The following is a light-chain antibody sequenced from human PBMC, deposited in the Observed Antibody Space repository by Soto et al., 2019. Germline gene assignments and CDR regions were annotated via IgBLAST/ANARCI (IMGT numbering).Light chain of an antibody. V-gene: IGKV3-20*01. CDR3: QQYGRSPYI. J-gene: IGKJ2*01. CDR2: GAS. Sequence: EIVLTQSPGTLSLSPGERATLPCRASQSVSSNYLAWYQQKPGQAHRLLIYGASNSATGIPDRFSGSGSGTDFNLTISRLEPEDFAVYYCQQYGRSPYIFCQGSELEIK. CDR1: QSVSSNY.